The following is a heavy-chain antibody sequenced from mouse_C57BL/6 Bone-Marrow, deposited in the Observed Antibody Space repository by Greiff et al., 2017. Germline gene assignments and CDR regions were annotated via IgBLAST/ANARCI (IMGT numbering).Heavy chain of an antibody. D-gene: IGHD1-1*01. Sequence: VKLMESGAELARPGASVTMSCTASGYTFTSYTMHWVKQRPGQGLEWIGYINPSSGYTKYNQKFKDKATLTADKSSSTAYMQLSSLTSEDSAVYYCARIYYYGSSPFDVWGTGTTVTVSS. CDR2: INPSSGYT. CDR3: ARIYYYGSSPFDV. J-gene: IGHJ1*03. V-gene: IGHV1-4*01. CDR1: GYTFTSYT.